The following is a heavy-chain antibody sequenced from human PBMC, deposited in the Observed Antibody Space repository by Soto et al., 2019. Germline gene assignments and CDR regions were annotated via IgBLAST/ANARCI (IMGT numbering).Heavy chain of an antibody. CDR3: ASTEAAAGTSDFDY. CDR1: GFTFSSYA. V-gene: IGHV3-30-3*01. D-gene: IGHD6-13*01. CDR2: ISYDGSNK. J-gene: IGHJ4*02. Sequence: PGGSLRLSCAASGFTFSSYAMHWVRQAPGKGLEWVAVISYDGSNKYYADPVKGRFTISRDNSKNTLYLQMNSLRAEDTAVYYCASTEAAAGTSDFDYWGQGTLVTVSS.